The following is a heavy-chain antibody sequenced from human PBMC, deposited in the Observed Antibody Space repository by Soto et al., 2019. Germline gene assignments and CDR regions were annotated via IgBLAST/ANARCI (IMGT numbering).Heavy chain of an antibody. J-gene: IGHJ4*02. V-gene: IGHV3-48*02. CDR3: ARDLSWAFDH. CDR1: GFSLRDHS. Sequence: PGGSLRLSCAASGFSLRDHSMNWVRQAPGKGLEWISYIRGTTTISYADSVKGRFTISRDNAENSLYLQMNSLRDEDTAVYYCARDLSWAFDHWGQGALVTVSS. D-gene: IGHD6-13*01. CDR2: IRGTTTI.